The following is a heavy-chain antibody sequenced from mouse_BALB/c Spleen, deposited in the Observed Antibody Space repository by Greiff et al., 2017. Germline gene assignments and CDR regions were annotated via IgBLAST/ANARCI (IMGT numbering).Heavy chain of an antibody. V-gene: IGHV5-9-3*01. Sequence: VQLKESGGGLVKPGGSLKLSCAASGFTFSSYAMSWVRQTPEKRLEWVATISSGGSYTYYPDSVKGRFTISRDNAKNTLYLQMSSLRSEDTAMYYCARKLGDYDGSYAMDYWGQGTSVTVSS. CDR3: ARKLGDYDGSYAMDY. CDR1: GFTFSSYA. J-gene: IGHJ4*01. D-gene: IGHD2-4*01. CDR2: ISSGGSYT.